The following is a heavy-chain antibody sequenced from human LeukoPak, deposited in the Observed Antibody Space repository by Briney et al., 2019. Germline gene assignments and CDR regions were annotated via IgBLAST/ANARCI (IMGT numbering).Heavy chain of an antibody. CDR2: IYYSGST. CDR3: ARGGGTMIVVPRWSYAFDI. CDR1: GGSISSYY. J-gene: IGHJ3*02. V-gene: IGHV4-59*01. D-gene: IGHD3-22*01. Sequence: SETLSLTCTVSGGSISSYYWSWIRQPPEKGLEWLGYIYYSGSTNYNPSLKSRVTISVDTSKNQFSLKLSSVTAADTAVYYCARGGGTMIVVPRWSYAFDIWGQGTMVTVSS.